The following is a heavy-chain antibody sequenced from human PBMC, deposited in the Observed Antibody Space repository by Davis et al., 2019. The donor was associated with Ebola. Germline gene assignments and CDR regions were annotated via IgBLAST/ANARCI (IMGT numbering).Heavy chain of an antibody. V-gene: IGHV4-4*02. CDR2: IYYTGAT. J-gene: IGHJ4*02. Sequence: MPSETLSLTCAVSGGSISSGNWWSWVRQPPGKGLEWIGEIYYTGATNYNPSLKSRVILSVDNSKNQFSLKLSSVTAADTAVYYCAKAWDGDYHGFAYWGQGTQVIVSS. D-gene: IGHD4-17*01. CDR3: AKAWDGDYHGFAY. CDR1: GGSISSGNW.